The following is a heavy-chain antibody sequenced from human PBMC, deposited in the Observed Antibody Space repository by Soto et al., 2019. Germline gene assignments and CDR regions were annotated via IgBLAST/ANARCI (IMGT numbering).Heavy chain of an antibody. CDR2: IYYSGST. CDR3: AGHREYSSGWYRLGY. V-gene: IGHV4-61*01. CDR1: GGSVSSGSYY. Sequence: QVQLQESGPGLVKPSETLSLTCTVSGGSVSSGSYYWSWIRQPPGKGLEWIGYIYYSGSTNYNPSLKSQVTISVDTSKTQFSLKLSSVTAADTAVYYCAGHREYSSGWYRLGYWGQGTLVTVSS. D-gene: IGHD6-19*01. J-gene: IGHJ4*02.